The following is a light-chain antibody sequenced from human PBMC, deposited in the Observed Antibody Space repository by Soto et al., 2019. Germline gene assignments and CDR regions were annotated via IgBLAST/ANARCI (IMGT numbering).Light chain of an antibody. J-gene: IGLJ2*01. Sequence: QSVLTQPASVSGSPGQSITISCTGTSGDVGGYNYVSWYQQHPGKAPKLMIYDVINRPAGVSNRFSGSKAGNTASRTISGLQAEDEAAYYCRSYTSSSTLVFGGETKLTVL. CDR3: RSYTSSSTLV. V-gene: IGLV2-14*01. CDR1: SGDVGGYNY. CDR2: DVI.